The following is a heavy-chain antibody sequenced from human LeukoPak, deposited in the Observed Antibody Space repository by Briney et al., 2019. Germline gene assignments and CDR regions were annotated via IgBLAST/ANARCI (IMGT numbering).Heavy chain of an antibody. V-gene: IGHV1-69*06. CDR1: GDTFDSHA. J-gene: IGHJ6*04. CDR2: IIPMYGTA. D-gene: IGHD5-12*01. CDR3: AIAQNNHGYVYFGMDV. Sequence: SVKVSCKASGDTFDSHALSWVRQAPGQGLEWMGAIIPMYGTANYARKFQGRVAIIADKSTSTAYMELNSLTSEDTAVYYCAIAQNNHGYVYFGMDVWGKETTVTVSS.